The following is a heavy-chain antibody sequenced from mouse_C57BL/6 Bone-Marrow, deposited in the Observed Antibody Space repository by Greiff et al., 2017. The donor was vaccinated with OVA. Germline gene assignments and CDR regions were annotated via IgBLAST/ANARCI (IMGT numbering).Heavy chain of an antibody. CDR3: ARRATTVVKYFDY. V-gene: IGHV1-18*01. CDR2: INPNNGGT. CDR1: GYTFTDYN. Sequence: EVKLMESGPELVKPGASVKIPCKASGYTFTDYNMDWVKQSHGKSLEWIGDINPNNGGTIYNQKFKGKATLTVDKSSSTAYMELRSLTSEDTAVYYCARRATTVVKYFDYWGQGTTLTVSS. J-gene: IGHJ2*01. D-gene: IGHD1-1*01.